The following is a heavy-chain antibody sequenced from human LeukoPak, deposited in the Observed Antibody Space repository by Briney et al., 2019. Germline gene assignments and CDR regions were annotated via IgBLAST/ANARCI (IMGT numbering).Heavy chain of an antibody. CDR3: SKDYFASGNYYNAVDY. D-gene: IGHD3-10*01. CDR1: GFTFSSYA. J-gene: IGHJ4*02. CDR2: ISGSGDST. V-gene: IGHV3-23*01. Sequence: GGSLRLSCAASGFTFSSYAMNWVRQAPGKGLEWVSAISGSGDSTYYADSVKGRFTISRDNSKNTLSLQMNSLRADDTAVYYCSKDYFASGNYYNAVDYWGQGTLVTVSS.